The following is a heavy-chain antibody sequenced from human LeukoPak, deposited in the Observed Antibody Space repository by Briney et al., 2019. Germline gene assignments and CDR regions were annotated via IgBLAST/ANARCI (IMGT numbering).Heavy chain of an antibody. CDR3: AKDPGNGYNHYYYMDV. CDR1: GFTFSSYA. Sequence: GGSLRLSCAASGFTFSSYAMSWVRQAPGKGLEWVSLISWDGGSTYYADSVKGRFTISRDNSKNSLYLQMNSLRAEDTALYYCAKDPGNGYNHYYYMDVWGKGTTVTVSS. CDR2: ISWDGGST. D-gene: IGHD5-24*01. J-gene: IGHJ6*03. V-gene: IGHV3-43D*03.